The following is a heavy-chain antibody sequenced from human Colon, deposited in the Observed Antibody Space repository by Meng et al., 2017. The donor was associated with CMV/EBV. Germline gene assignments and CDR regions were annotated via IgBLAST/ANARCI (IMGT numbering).Heavy chain of an antibody. D-gene: IGHD1-14*01. CDR1: GYTFSNYG. CDR3: ARGSIIGNWFDP. J-gene: IGHJ5*02. CDR2: IHPYNGNT. Sequence: CKASGYTFSNYGITWVRQAPGQGLEWMGWIHPYNGNTDYAQKFQGRVTMTIDTSTSTAYMELRSLRSDDTAVYYCARGSIIGNWFDPWGQGTLVTVSS. V-gene: IGHV1-18*01.